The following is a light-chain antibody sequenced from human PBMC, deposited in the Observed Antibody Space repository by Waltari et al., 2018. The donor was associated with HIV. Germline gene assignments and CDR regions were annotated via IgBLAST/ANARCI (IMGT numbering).Light chain of an antibody. CDR1: ALPKKS. CDR3: YSSDSSGNYYV. V-gene: IGLV3-10*01. J-gene: IGLJ1*01. Sequence: SYELTQPPSVSVSPGQTARITCSGDALPKKSAYWYQQKSGQAPILIMYDDDKRPSGIPERISGSSSGTMATLTISGAQVEDEADYYCYSSDSSGNYYVFGTGTKVTVL. CDR2: DDD.